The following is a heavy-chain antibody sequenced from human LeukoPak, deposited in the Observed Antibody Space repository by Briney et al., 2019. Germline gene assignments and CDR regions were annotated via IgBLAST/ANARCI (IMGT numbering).Heavy chain of an antibody. CDR3: ARAPLSLIRGVIRFDY. CDR1: GGSISSSSYN. CDR2: IYYSGST. D-gene: IGHD3-10*01. V-gene: IGHV4-39*07. J-gene: IGHJ4*02. Sequence: SETLSLTCTVSGGSISSSSYNWGWIRQPPGKGPEWIGSIYYSGSTYYNPSLKRRVTISVDTSTNHFSLKLSSVTAADTAVYYCARAPLSLIRGVIRFDYWGQGTLVAVSS.